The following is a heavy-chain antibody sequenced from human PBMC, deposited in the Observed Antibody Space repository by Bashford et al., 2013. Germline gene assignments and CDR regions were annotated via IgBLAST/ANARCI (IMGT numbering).Heavy chain of an antibody. J-gene: IGHJ4*02. CDR2: INAGNGNT. Sequence: ASVKVSCKASGYTFTSYAMHWVRQAPGQRLEWMGWINAGNGNTKYSQKFQGRVTITRDTSTSTAYMELSSLRSEDTAVYYCARSPFYDSSGYYLYFDYWGQGTLVTVSS. D-gene: IGHD3-22*01. V-gene: IGHV1-3*01. CDR1: GYTFTSYA. CDR3: ARSPFYDSSGYYLYFDY.